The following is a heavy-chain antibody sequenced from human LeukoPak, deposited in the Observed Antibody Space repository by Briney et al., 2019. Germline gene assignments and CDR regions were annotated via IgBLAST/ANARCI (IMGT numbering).Heavy chain of an antibody. CDR1: GFTFSSYA. CDR2: ISGSDGST. J-gene: IGHJ4*02. D-gene: IGHD1-26*01. V-gene: IGHV3-23*01. CDR3: ARGRNEWELLLGDY. Sequence: PGGSLRLSCAASGFTFSSYAMSWVRQAPGKGLEWVSAISGSDGSTYYADSVKGRFTISRDNSKNTLYLQMNSLRAEDTAVYYCARGRNEWELLLGDYWGQGTLVTVSS.